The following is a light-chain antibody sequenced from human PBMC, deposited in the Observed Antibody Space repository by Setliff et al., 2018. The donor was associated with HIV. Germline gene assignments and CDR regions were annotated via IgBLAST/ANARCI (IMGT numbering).Light chain of an antibody. CDR2: EVS. CDR1: SSDVGGYNY. V-gene: IGLV2-14*01. CDR3: TSYTGSSTYI. Sequence: QSVLTQPASVSGSPGQSITISCTGTSSDVGGYNYVSWYQQHPGKAPKLIICEVSNRPSGLSNRFSGSKSGNTASLTISGLQAEDEADYYCTSYTGSSTYIFGTGTKV. J-gene: IGLJ1*01.